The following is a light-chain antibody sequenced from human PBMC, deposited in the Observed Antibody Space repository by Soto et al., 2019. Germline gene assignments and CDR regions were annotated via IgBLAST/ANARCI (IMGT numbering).Light chain of an antibody. V-gene: IGLV2-8*01. CDR2: AVT. J-gene: IGLJ2*01. Sequence: QSALTQPPSASGSPGQSVTISCTGTSSDVGGFNYVSWYQQHPVKAPKLMIYAVTKRPSGVPDRFSGYKSGNTASLTVSGLQAEDEADYCCSSYAGSNKFVVFGGGTKVTVL. CDR1: SSDVGGFNY. CDR3: SSYAGSNKFVV.